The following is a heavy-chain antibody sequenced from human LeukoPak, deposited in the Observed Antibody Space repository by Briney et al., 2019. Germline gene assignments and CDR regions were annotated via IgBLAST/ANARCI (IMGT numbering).Heavy chain of an antibody. CDR3: ARDSGGGSYSGY. CDR1: GFTFSTYW. D-gene: IGHD3-10*01. J-gene: IGHJ4*02. CDR2: IDPGGSSI. Sequence: GGSLRLSCAASGFTFSTYWMHWVRQGPGKGPLWVARIDPGGSSITYADSVKGRFNISRDNAKNTLYLQMNSLRAEDTAVYYRARDSGGGSYSGYWGQGTLVTVSS. V-gene: IGHV3-74*01.